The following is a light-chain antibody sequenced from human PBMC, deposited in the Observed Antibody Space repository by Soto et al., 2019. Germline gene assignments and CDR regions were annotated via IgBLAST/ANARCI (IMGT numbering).Light chain of an antibody. V-gene: IGLV2-14*01. J-gene: IGLJ2*01. CDR2: DVS. CDR3: SSYTSSSPVV. CDR1: SSDVGGYKY. Sequence: QSALTQPASVSGSPGQSITISCTGTSSDVGGYKYVSWYQQHPGKAPKLMIYDVSNRPSGVSNRFSGSKSGNTASLTISGPQAEDEADYYCSSYTSSSPVVFGGGTKLPVL.